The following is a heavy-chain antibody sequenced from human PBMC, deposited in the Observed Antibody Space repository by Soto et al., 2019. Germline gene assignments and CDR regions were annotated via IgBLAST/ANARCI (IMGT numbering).Heavy chain of an antibody. J-gene: IGHJ6*02. CDR3: ASSLFSGYSSGWSLGYYYYGMDV. D-gene: IGHD6-19*01. V-gene: IGHV1-69*02. CDR1: GGTFGSYT. Sequence: SVKVSCKASGGTFGSYTISWVRQAPGQGLEWMGRIIPILGIANYAQKFQGRVTITADKSTSTAYMELSSLRSEDTAVYYCASSLFSGYSSGWSLGYYYYGMDVWG. CDR2: IIPILGIA.